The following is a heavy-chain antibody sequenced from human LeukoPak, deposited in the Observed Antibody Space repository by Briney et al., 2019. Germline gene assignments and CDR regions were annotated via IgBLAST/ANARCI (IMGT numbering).Heavy chain of an antibody. CDR1: GGSFSGYY. J-gene: IGHJ6*03. D-gene: IGHD2-2*02. CDR2: INHSGST. V-gene: IGHV4-34*01. CDR3: ARVTRCSSTNCYKGRGYYYYYYYMDV. Sequence: PSETLSLTCAVYGGSFSGYYWSWIRQPPGKGLEWIGEINHSGSTNYNPSLKSRVTISVARSKNQFSLKLSSVTAADTALYYCARVTRCSSTNCYKGRGYYYYYYYMDVWGKGTTVTVSS.